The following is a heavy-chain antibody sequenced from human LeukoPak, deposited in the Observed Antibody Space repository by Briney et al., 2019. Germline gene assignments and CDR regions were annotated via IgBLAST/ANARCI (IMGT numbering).Heavy chain of an antibody. J-gene: IGHJ6*04. CDR1: GFTFSSFW. D-gene: IGHD3-10*01. V-gene: IGHV3-7*03. Sequence: GGSLRLSCAASGFTFSSFWTSWVRQAPGEGREWVANIKKVVSEKFYVSSVEGRFNISRDNAKNSLYLQMNSLRAEETAVYYCARDSWDYYGSGSYYRNYYYYGMDVWGKGTTVTVPS. CDR3: ARDSWDYYGSGSYYRNYYYYGMDV. CDR2: IKKVVSEK.